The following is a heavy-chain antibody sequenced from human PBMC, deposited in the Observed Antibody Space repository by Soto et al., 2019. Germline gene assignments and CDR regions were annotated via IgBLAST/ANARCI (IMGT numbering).Heavy chain of an antibody. CDR2: ISYDGSNK. CDR3: AKGGGYCSSTSCYSILDY. D-gene: IGHD2-2*01. CDR1: GFTFSSYG. Sequence: GGSLRLSCAASGFTFSSYGMHWVRQAPGKGLEWVAVISYDGSNKYYADSVKGRFTISRDNSKNTLYLQMNSLRAEDTAVYYCAKGGGYCSSTSCYSILDYWGQGTLVTVSS. J-gene: IGHJ4*02. V-gene: IGHV3-30*18.